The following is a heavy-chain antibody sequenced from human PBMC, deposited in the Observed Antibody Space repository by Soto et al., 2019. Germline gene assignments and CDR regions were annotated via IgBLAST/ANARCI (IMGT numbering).Heavy chain of an antibody. D-gene: IGHD3-3*01. Sequence: PSETLSLTCTFSGCSISTYYWSLIRQSPGKGLEWIGYIFYSDNTNYNPSLRSRVTISVDTSKSQFSLKLTSVTAADTAVYYCARGGETYYDFWSGFSPIDYWGQGALVTVSS. CDR1: GCSISTYY. CDR3: ARGGETYYDFWSGFSPIDY. CDR2: IFYSDNT. J-gene: IGHJ4*02. V-gene: IGHV4-59*01.